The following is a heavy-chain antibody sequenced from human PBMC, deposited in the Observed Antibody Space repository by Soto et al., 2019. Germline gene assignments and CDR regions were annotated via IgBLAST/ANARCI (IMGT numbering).Heavy chain of an antibody. D-gene: IGHD6-6*01. CDR3: ATRLQYSSSRDWFDP. CDR1: GFTFSSYA. Sequence: PGGSLRLSCAASGFTFSSYAMHWVRQAPGKGLEWVAVISYDGSNKYYADSVKGRFTTSRDNSKNTLYLQMNSLRAEDTAVYYCATRLQYSSSRDWFDPWGQRTLVTVSS. CDR2: ISYDGSNK. J-gene: IGHJ5*02. V-gene: IGHV3-30-3*01.